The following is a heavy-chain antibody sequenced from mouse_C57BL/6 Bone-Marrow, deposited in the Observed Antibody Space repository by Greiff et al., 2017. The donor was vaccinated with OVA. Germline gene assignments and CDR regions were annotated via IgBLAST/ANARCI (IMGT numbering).Heavy chain of an antibody. D-gene: IGHD1-3*01. V-gene: IGHV1-81*01. CDR1: GYTFTSYG. CDR3: ARPPKLHYFDY. J-gene: IGHJ2*01. Sequence: QVQLKESGAELARPGASVKLSCKASGYTFTSYGISWVKQRTGQGLEWIGEIYPRSGNTYYNEKFKGKATLTADKSSSTAYMELRSLTSEDSAVYFCARPPKLHYFDYWGQGTTLTVSS. CDR2: IYPRSGNT.